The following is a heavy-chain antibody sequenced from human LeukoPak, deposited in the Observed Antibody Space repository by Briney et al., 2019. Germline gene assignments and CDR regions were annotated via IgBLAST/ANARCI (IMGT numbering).Heavy chain of an antibody. V-gene: IGHV4-39*01. D-gene: IGHD4-17*01. CDR1: GSSISSGGYY. CDR2: IYYSGST. J-gene: IGHJ4*02. CDR3: ASPGAGPTDY. Sequence: PSETLSLTCTVSGSSISSGGYYWGWIRQAPGEGLEWIGSIYYSGSTYYNPSLKSRVTISVDTSKNQFSLKLSSVTAADTAVYYCASPGAGPTDYWGQGTLVTVSS.